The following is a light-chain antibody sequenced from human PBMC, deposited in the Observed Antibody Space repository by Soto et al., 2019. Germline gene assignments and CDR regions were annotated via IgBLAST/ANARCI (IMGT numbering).Light chain of an antibody. CDR3: CSHRGSDSPV. J-gene: IGLJ2*01. CDR2: GVT. V-gene: IGLV2-14*01. CDR1: SSDVGGYNY. Sequence: QSALTQPASVSGSPGQSITISCTGTSSDVGGYNYVSWYQQYPGKAPKLMIYGVTNRPSGVSHRFSGSKTGNTASLTISGLQAEDEAYYHCCSHRGSDSPVFGTGTKLTVL.